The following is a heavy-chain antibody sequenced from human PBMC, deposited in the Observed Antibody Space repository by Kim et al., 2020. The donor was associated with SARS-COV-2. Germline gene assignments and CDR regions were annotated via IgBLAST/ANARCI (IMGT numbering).Heavy chain of an antibody. Sequence: SETLSLTCAVYGGSFSGYYWRWIRQPPGKGLEWIGEINHSGSTNYNPSPKSRVTISVDTSKNQFSLKLSSVTAADTAVYYCARGLRSIITIFGVVITSYGMDVWGQGTTVTVSS. CDR1: GGSFSGYY. D-gene: IGHD3-3*01. CDR2: INHSGST. J-gene: IGHJ6*02. V-gene: IGHV4-34*01. CDR3: ARGLRSIITIFGVVITSYGMDV.